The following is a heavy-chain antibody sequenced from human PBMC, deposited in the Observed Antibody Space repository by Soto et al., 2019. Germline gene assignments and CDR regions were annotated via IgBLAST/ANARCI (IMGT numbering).Heavy chain of an antibody. Sequence: PGESLKISCKGSGYSFTSYWIGWVRQMPGKGLEWMGIIYPGDSDTRYSPSFQGQVTISADKSISTAYLQWSSLKASDTAMYYCARSKVYGSYEFAWWFDPWGQGTLVTVSS. D-gene: IGHD5-12*01. V-gene: IGHV5-51*01. CDR3: ARSKVYGSYEFAWWFDP. CDR1: GYSFTSYW. J-gene: IGHJ5*02. CDR2: IYPGDSDT.